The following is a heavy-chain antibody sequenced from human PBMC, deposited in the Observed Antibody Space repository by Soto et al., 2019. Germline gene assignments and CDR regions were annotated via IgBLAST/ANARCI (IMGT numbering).Heavy chain of an antibody. CDR3: ARAYSYGSFFDY. CDR1: GFTFSSYA. CDR2: ISYDGSNK. D-gene: IGHD5-18*01. V-gene: IGHV3-30-3*01. J-gene: IGHJ4*02. Sequence: PGGSLRLSCAASGFTFSSYAMHWARQAPGKGLEWVAVISYDGSNKYYADSVKGRFTISRDNSKNTLYLQMNSLRAEDTAVCYCARAYSYGSFFDYWGQGTLVTVSS.